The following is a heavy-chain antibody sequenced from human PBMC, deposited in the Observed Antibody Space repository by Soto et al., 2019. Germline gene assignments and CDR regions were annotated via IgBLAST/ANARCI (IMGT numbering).Heavy chain of an antibody. V-gene: IGHV3-15*01. Sequence: GGSLRLSCAASGFTFTNAWMSWVRQAPGKGLEWVGRIKTKADGETTDYAAPVKGRFTISRDDSRNTLYLQTNSLKTEDTAVYHCATETTMVREVITTYYYYYGMDVWGQGTTVTVSS. CDR3: ATETTMVREVITTYYYYYGMDV. J-gene: IGHJ6*02. CDR2: IKTKADGETT. CDR1: GFTFTNAW. D-gene: IGHD3-10*01.